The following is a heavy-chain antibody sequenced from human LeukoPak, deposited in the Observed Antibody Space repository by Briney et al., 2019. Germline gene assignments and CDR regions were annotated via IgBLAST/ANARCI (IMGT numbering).Heavy chain of an antibody. V-gene: IGHV4-39*01. D-gene: IGHD3-10*01. CDR1: GGSISSSSYY. CDR3: ARRSLWFGELLSDHFDY. J-gene: IGHJ4*02. Sequence: SETLSLTCTVSGGSISSSSYYWGWIRQPPGKGLEWIGSIYYSGSTYYNPSLKSRVTISVDTSKNQFSLKLSSVTAADTAVYYCARRSLWFGELLSDHFDYWGQGTLVTVSS. CDR2: IYYSGST.